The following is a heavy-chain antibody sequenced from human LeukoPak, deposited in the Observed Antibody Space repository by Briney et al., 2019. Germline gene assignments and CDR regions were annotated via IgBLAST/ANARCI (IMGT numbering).Heavy chain of an antibody. CDR1: GGSISSGSYH. J-gene: IGHJ4*02. CDR2: IYTSGST. D-gene: IGHD1-26*01. Sequence: SETLSLTCTVSGGSISSGSYHWSWIRQPAGKGLEWIGRIYTSGSTNYNPSLKSRVTISVDTSKNQFSLKLSSVTAADTAVYYCARGLSDAWEVQAYWGQGTLVTVSS. V-gene: IGHV4-61*02. CDR3: ARGLSDAWEVQAY.